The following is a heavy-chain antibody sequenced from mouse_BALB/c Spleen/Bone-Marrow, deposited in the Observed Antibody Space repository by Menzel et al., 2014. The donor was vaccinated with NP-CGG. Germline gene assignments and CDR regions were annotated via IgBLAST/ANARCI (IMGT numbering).Heavy chain of an antibody. V-gene: IGHV1S81*02. CDR3: TRSNYGYWYFDV. CDR1: GYTFSSYY. Sequence: VHLVESGAELVKPGASVKLSCKASGYTFSSYYMYWVKRRPGQGLEWIGEINPSNGGTKFNEKFKSKATLTVDKSSSTAYMQLSSLTSEDSAVYYCTRSNYGYWYFDVWGAGTTVTVSS. J-gene: IGHJ1*01. CDR2: INPSNGGT. D-gene: IGHD1-1*01.